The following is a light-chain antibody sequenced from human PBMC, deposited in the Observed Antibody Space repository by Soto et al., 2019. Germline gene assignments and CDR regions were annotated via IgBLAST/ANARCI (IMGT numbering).Light chain of an antibody. CDR3: SSYTSSSARE. CDR2: EVS. Sequence: QSALTQPASVSGSPGQSITISCTGTSSDVGGYNYVSWYQQHPGKAPKLMIYEVSNRPSGVSNRFSGSKSGNTASLTISGLQEDDDADYYCSSYTSSSAREFGGGTKLTVL. V-gene: IGLV2-14*01. J-gene: IGLJ2*01. CDR1: SSDVGGYNY.